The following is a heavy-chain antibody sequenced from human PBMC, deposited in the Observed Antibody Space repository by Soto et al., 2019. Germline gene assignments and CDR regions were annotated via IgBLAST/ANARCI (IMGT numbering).Heavy chain of an antibody. CDR2: SIPYYNTL. J-gene: IGHJ4*02. Sequence: QAQVVQSGAEVRKPGSSVKLSCKASEGTFNSYAIACVRQAPGQGLEWMGGSIPYYNTLNYAQKFQDRVTITADDSTNKVYMELSSLRSDDTAVYFCASGASRWYPYFFDSWAQGTLVTVSS. CDR1: EGTFNSYA. V-gene: IGHV1-69*01. CDR3: ASGASRWYPYFFDS. D-gene: IGHD6-13*01.